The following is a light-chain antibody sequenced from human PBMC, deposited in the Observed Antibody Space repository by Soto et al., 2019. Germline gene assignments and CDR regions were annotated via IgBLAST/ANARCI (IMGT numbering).Light chain of an antibody. J-gene: IGLJ3*02. Sequence: QPVLTQPPSVSGAPGQRVTISCSGSSSNIGTYDVHWYQQLPGTAPKPLIYANTNRASGVPDRFSGSKSGSSASLAITGLQAEDEADYYCAAWDDSLSGWVFGGGTKLTVL. CDR2: ANT. CDR3: AAWDDSLSGWV. V-gene: IGLV1-40*01. CDR1: SSNIGTYD.